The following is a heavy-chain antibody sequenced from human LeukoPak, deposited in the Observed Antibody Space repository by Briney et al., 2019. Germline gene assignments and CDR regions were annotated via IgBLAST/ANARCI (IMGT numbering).Heavy chain of an antibody. J-gene: IGHJ6*02. Sequence: GASVTVSCKASGGTFSSYAISWVRQAPGQGLEWMGGIIPIFGTANYAQKFQGRVTITADESTSTAYMELSSLRSEDTAVYYCARNCGGDCYYYYGMDVWGQGTTVTVSS. CDR1: GGTFSSYA. D-gene: IGHD2-21*02. CDR2: IIPIFGTA. V-gene: IGHV1-69*13. CDR3: ARNCGGDCYYYYGMDV.